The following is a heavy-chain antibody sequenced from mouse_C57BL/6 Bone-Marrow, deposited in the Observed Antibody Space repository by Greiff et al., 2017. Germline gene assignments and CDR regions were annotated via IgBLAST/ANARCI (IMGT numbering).Heavy chain of an antibody. Sequence: DVHLVESGGDLVKPGGSLKLSCAASGFTFSSYGMSWVRQTPDKRLEWVATISSGGSYTYYPDSVKGRFTISRDNAKNTLYLQMSSLKSEDTAIYYCARHGGLDYWGQGTTLTVSS. CDR1: GFTFSSYG. CDR2: ISSGGSYT. D-gene: IGHD1-1*02. J-gene: IGHJ2*01. CDR3: ARHGGLDY. V-gene: IGHV5-6*01.